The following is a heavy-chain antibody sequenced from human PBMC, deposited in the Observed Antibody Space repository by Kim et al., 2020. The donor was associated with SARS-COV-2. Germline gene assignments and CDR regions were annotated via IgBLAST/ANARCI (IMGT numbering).Heavy chain of an antibody. Sequence: GGSLRLSCAASGFTFSSYDMHWVRQAPGKGLEWVSAIGTAGDTYYVGSVKGRFTISRENAKNSLYLQMNSLRAGDTAVYYCARGGDTTSSYYHYFTDVWGKGTTVTVS. D-gene: IGHD3-16*01. CDR3: ARGGDTTSSYYHYFTDV. CDR1: GFTFSSYD. V-gene: IGHV3-13*01. J-gene: IGHJ6*03. CDR2: IGTAGDT.